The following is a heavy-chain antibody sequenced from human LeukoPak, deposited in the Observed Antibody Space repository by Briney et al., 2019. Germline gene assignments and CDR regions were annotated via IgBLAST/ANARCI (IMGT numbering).Heavy chain of an antibody. D-gene: IGHD3-9*01. V-gene: IGHV1-69*04. CDR1: GGTYSSYA. Sequence: ASVKASCKASGGTYSSYAFSWVRQAPGQGLEWMGRIIPILGIANDAQKFQGRVTITADKSTSTAYMELSSLRSEDTAVYYCASVLRYFPYGMDVWGQGTTVTVSS. CDR3: ASVLRYFPYGMDV. J-gene: IGHJ6*02. CDR2: IIPILGIA.